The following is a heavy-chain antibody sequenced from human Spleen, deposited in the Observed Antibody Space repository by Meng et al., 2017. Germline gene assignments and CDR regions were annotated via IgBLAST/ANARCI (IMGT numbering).Heavy chain of an antibody. V-gene: IGHV1-3*01. Sequence: HVKLVQSGAEVKKPGASIKVSCKASGYSFITYAMHWVRQAPGQRLEWMGWISAANGNTKYSQKFQGRVTITRDTSANTAYMELSSLRSEDTAFYYCARTTATGYFDYWGQGTLVTVSS. CDR1: GYSFITYA. J-gene: IGHJ4*02. CDR3: ARTTATGYFDY. CDR2: ISAANGNT. D-gene: IGHD3-9*01.